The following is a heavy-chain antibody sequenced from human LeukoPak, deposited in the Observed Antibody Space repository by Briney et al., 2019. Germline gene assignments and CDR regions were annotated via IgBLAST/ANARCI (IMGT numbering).Heavy chain of an antibody. D-gene: IGHD3-10*01. Sequence: GGSLRLSCAASGFTFDDYAMHWVRQAPGKGLEWVSGISWNSGSIGYADSVKGRFTISRDNAKNSLYLQMNSLRAEDMALYYCAKASGSGSYCISYYFDYWGQGTLVTVSS. CDR3: AKASGSGSYCISYYFDY. V-gene: IGHV3-9*03. CDR1: GFTFDDYA. J-gene: IGHJ4*02. CDR2: ISWNSGSI.